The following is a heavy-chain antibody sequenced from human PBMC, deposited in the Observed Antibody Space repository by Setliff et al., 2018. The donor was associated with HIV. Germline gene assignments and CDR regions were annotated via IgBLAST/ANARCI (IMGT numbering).Heavy chain of an antibody. CDR2: ISSSGSTI. D-gene: IGHD2-8*01. J-gene: IGHJ4*02. V-gene: IGHV3-48*03. CDR1: GFTFSTSE. Sequence: GGSLRLSCAAAGFTFSTSEMNWVRQAPGKGLEWISYISSSGSTIYYADSVKGRFTISRDNAKNPLYLQMNSLRAEDTAVYYCARTACSLAMGCYFDFWGRGTLVTVSS. CDR3: ARTACSLAMGCYFDF.